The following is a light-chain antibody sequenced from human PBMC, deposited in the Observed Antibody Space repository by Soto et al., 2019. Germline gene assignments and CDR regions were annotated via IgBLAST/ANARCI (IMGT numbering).Light chain of an antibody. CDR2: INGDGSH. CDR1: SGHSSYT. Sequence: QPVLTQSPSVSASLGASVKLTCTLSSGHSSYTIAWHQQQPEQGPRYLMKINGDGSHNKGDGIPDRFSGSTSGAERYLTISSLQSEDEAAYYCQTWATGVVFGGGTQLTVL. CDR3: QTWATGVV. V-gene: IGLV4-69*01. J-gene: IGLJ2*01.